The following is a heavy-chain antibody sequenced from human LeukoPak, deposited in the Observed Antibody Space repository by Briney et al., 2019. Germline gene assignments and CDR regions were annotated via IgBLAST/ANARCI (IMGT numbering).Heavy chain of an antibody. CDR2: INPSGGDT. V-gene: IGHV1-46*01. D-gene: IGHD1-26*01. CDR1: GYTFTKYY. CDR3: ARIHVGSKNWFDP. J-gene: IGHJ5*02. Sequence: ASVKVSCKASGYTFTKYYMHWVRQAPGQGLEWMGTINPSGGDTRHAHKFQGRVTVTRDKSTSTVYMELRSLRSEDTAVYYCARIHVGSKNWFDPWGQGTLVTVSS.